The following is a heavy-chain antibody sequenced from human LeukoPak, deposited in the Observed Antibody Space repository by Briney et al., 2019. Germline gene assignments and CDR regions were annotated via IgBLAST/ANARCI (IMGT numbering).Heavy chain of an antibody. Sequence: KPSETLSLTCAVYGGSFSGYYWSWIRQPPGKGLEWVSYISSSGSTIYYADSVKGRFTISRDNAKNSLYLQMNSLRDEDTAVYYCARFPHYYDSSGYSFWGQGTLVTVSS. CDR3: ARFPHYYDSSGYSF. V-gene: IGHV3-11*04. CDR2: ISSSGSTI. J-gene: IGHJ4*02. D-gene: IGHD3-22*01. CDR1: GGSFSGYY.